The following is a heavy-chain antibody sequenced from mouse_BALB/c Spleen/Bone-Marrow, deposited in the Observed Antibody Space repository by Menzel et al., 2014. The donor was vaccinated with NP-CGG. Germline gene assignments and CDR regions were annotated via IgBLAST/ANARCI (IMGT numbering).Heavy chain of an antibody. CDR1: GFTFSSFG. D-gene: IGHD4-1*01. Sequence: EVKLMESGGGLVQPGGSRELSCAASGFTFSSFGMHWVRQAPEKGLEWVAYISSGSSPIFYADTVKGRFTISRDNPKNTLFLQMTSLRSEDTAMYYCTRGGNWEDFDYWGQGTTLTVSS. J-gene: IGHJ2*01. V-gene: IGHV5-17*02. CDR3: TRGGNWEDFDY. CDR2: ISSGSSPI.